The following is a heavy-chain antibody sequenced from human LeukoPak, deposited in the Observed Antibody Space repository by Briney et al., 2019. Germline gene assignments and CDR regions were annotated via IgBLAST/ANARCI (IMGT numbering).Heavy chain of an antibody. Sequence: GGSLRLSCAASGFTFSSYGMSWVRQAPGKGLEWVSAISGSGGSTYYADSVKGRFTISRDNSKNTLYLQMNSLRAEDTAVYYCAKDRGVYYYDSSGDYWGQGTLVTVSS. CDR3: AKDRGVYYYDSSGDY. D-gene: IGHD3-22*01. CDR1: GFTFSSYG. V-gene: IGHV3-23*01. J-gene: IGHJ4*02. CDR2: ISGSGGST.